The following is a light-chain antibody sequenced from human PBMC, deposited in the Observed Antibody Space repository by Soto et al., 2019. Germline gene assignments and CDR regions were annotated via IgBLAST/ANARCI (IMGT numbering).Light chain of an antibody. Sequence: QSVLTQPRSASGSPGQSITISCTGTSSDVGGYNYVSWYQQHPAKAPKLIIFDVSKRPSGVPNRFSGSKSGNTASLTISGLRAEDEADYYCQSSDSSLSAYVFGTGTKVTVL. CDR1: SSDVGGYNY. CDR2: DVS. J-gene: IGLJ1*01. V-gene: IGLV2-11*01. CDR3: QSSDSSLSAYV.